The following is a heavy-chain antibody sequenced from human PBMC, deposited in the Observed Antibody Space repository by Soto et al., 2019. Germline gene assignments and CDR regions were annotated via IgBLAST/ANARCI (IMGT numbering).Heavy chain of an antibody. D-gene: IGHD3-22*01. Sequence: PGGSLRLSCAASGYTFSSYEMNWVRQAPGKGLEWVSYISSSGSTIYYADSVEGRFTISRDNAKNSLYLQMNSLRAEDTAVYYCARESGLLLDFDYWGQGTLVTVSS. V-gene: IGHV3-48*03. CDR3: ARESGLLLDFDY. CDR1: GYTFSSYE. J-gene: IGHJ4*02. CDR2: ISSSGSTI.